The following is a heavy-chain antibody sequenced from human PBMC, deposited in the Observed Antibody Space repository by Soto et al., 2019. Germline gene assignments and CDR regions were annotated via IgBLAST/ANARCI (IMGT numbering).Heavy chain of an antibody. V-gene: IGHV3-74*01. CDR1: GFTFSSYW. D-gene: IGHD3-3*01. J-gene: IGHJ2*01. CDR2: INSDGSNT. Sequence: EVHLVESGGGLVQPGGSLRLSCAASGFTFSSYWMHWVRQAPGKGLVWVSSINSDGSNTNYADSVKGRFTISRDNAKNTLSVPMTSLRADDTAVYYCARDPGFLEWPAVWGRGTLVTV. CDR3: ARDPGFLEWPAV.